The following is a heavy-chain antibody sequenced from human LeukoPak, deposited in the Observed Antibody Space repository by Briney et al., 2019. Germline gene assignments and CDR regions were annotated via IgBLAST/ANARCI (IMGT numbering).Heavy chain of an antibody. CDR3: AREEASYCSSTSCNGIDY. D-gene: IGHD2-2*01. CDR1: GGSVSSGSYY. V-gene: IGHV4-61*01. Sequence: KPSETLSLTCTVSGGSVSSGSYYWSWIRQPPGKGLEWIGYIYYSGSTNYNPSLKSRVTISVDTSKNQFSLKLSSVTAADTAVYYCAREEASYCSSTSCNGIDYWGQGTLVTVSS. J-gene: IGHJ4*02. CDR2: IYYSGST.